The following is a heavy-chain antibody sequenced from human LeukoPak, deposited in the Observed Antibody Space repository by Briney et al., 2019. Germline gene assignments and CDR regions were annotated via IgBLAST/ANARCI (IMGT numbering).Heavy chain of an antibody. CDR1: GGTFSSYA. V-gene: IGHV1-69*06. Sequence: SVKVSCKASGGTFSSYAISWVRQAPGQGLEWMGGIIPIFGTANYAQKFQGRVTITADKSTSTAYMELSSLRSEDTAVYYCARSQRYYDFWSGYYAYFDYWGQGTLVTVSS. CDR2: IIPIFGTA. CDR3: ARSQRYYDFWSGYYAYFDY. D-gene: IGHD3-3*01. J-gene: IGHJ4*02.